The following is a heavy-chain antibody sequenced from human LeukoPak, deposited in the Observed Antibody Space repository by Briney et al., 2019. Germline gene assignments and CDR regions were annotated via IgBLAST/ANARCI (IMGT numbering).Heavy chain of an antibody. CDR2: ISAYNGNT. D-gene: IGHD3-3*01. Sequence: ASVKVSCKASGYTFSSYGISWVRQAPGQGLEWMGWISAYNGNTNYAQKLQGRVTMTTDTSTSTAYMELRSLRSDDTAVYYCAADLGYDFYGWFDPWGQGTLVTVSS. V-gene: IGHV1-18*01. J-gene: IGHJ5*02. CDR1: GYTFSSYG. CDR3: AADLGYDFYGWFDP.